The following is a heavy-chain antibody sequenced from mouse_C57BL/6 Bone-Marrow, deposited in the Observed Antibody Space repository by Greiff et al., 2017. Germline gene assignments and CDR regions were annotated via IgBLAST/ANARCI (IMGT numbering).Heavy chain of an antibody. Sequence: EVQLVESGGDLVKPGGSLKLSCAASGFTFSSYGMSWVRQTPDKRLEWVATISSGGSYTYYPDSVKGRFTISRDNAKNTLYLQMSSLKSEDTAMYYCARHGSSYAHEAFAYWGQGTLVTVSA. CDR2: ISSGGSYT. V-gene: IGHV5-6*01. J-gene: IGHJ3*01. D-gene: IGHD6-5*01. CDR1: GFTFSSYG. CDR3: ARHGSSYAHEAFAY.